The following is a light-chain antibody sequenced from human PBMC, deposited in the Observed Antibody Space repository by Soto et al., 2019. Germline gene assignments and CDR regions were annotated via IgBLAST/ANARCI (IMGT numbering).Light chain of an antibody. CDR3: SSYAGSRIYMI. CDR1: STDVGSYNL. V-gene: IGLV2-23*02. Sequence: QSALTQPASVSGSPGKSITISCTGTSTDVGSYNLVSWYQQHSGKAPKLIIYEVNKRPSGVSNRFSGSKSGNTASLTISGLQAEDEAYYYCSSYAGSRIYMIFGGGTKVTVL. CDR2: EVN. J-gene: IGLJ2*01.